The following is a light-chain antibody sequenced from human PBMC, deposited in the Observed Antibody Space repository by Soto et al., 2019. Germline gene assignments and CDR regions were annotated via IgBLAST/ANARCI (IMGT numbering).Light chain of an antibody. V-gene: IGLV1-47*01. CDR1: SSNIGSNY. CDR2: RNN. J-gene: IGLJ1*01. Sequence: QSVLTQPPSASGTPGQRVTISCSGSSSNIGSNYVYWYQQLPGTAPKLLIYRNNQRPSGVPDRFSGSKSGTSASLAISGLRSEDEADYYCAAWDDSLSGLFGTETKVTVL. CDR3: AAWDDSLSGL.